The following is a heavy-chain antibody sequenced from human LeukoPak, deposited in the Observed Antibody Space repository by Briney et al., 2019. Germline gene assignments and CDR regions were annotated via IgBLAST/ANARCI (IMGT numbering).Heavy chain of an antibody. V-gene: IGHV3-23*01. CDR1: GFTFSSYA. D-gene: IGHD3-10*01. CDR3: AKVGPYGSGSEPLYYYFHMDV. Sequence: GGSLRLSCAASGFTFSSYAMSWVRQAPGKGLEWVSAISGSGGSTYYADSVKGRFTISRDNSKNTLYLQMNSLRADDTAVYYCAKVGPYGSGSEPLYYYFHMDVWGKGTTVTVSS. CDR2: ISGSGGST. J-gene: IGHJ6*03.